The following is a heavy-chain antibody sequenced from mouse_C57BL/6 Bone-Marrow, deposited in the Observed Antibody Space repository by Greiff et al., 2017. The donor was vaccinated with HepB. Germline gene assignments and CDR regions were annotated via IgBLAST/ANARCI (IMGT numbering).Heavy chain of an antibody. CDR1: GYTFTDYY. Sequence: VQLQQSGPELVKPGASVKISCKASGYTFTDYYINWVKQRPGQGLEWIGWIFPGSGSTYYNEKFKGKATLTVDKSSSTAYMLLSSLTSEDSAVYFCARLAYYSPAWFAYWGQGTLVTVSA. D-gene: IGHD2-12*01. J-gene: IGHJ3*01. CDR2: IFPGSGST. V-gene: IGHV1-75*01. CDR3: ARLAYYSPAWFAY.